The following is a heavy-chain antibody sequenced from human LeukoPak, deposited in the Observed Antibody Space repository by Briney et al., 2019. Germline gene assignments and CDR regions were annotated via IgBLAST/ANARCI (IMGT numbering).Heavy chain of an antibody. CDR2: IYYSGST. CDR1: GGSISSYY. J-gene: IGHJ4*02. D-gene: IGHD6-13*01. Sequence: KPSETLSLTCTVSGGSISSYYWSWIRQPPGKGLEWIGYIYYSGSTNYNPSLKSRVTISVDTSKNQFSLKLSSVTAADTAVYYCARDVGAGIAAAFDYWGQGTLVTVSS. V-gene: IGHV4-59*12. CDR3: ARDVGAGIAAAFDY.